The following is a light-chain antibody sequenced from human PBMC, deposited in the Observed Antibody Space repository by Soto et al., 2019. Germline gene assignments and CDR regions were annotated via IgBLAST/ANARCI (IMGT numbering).Light chain of an antibody. Sequence: EIVLMQSPGTLSLSPVERATLSCRASQTMTRAYLAWYQQKPGQAPRLLIYAASYRATGIPDKFSGSGSGTDFSLTISRLEPEDSAVYYCHQYHSPPQTFGQGTKVDIK. J-gene: IGKJ2*01. CDR2: AAS. CDR1: QTMTRAY. V-gene: IGKV3-20*01. CDR3: HQYHSPPQT.